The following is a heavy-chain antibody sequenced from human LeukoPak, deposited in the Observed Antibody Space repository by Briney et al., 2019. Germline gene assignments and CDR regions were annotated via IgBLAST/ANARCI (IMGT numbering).Heavy chain of an antibody. Sequence: PGGSLRLSCAASGFTFSSYAMHWVRQAPGKGLEWEAVISYDGSNKYYADSVKGRFTISRDNSKNTLYLQMNSLRAEDTAVYYCARGRYYYDSSGSIRGPPEGPWGQGTLVTVSS. J-gene: IGHJ5*02. CDR1: GFTFSSYA. V-gene: IGHV3-30-3*01. CDR3: ARGRYYYDSSGSIRGPPEGP. CDR2: ISYDGSNK. D-gene: IGHD3-22*01.